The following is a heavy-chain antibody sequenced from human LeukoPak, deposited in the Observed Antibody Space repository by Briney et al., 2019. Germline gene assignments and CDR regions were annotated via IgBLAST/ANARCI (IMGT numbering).Heavy chain of an antibody. CDR3: ARGSYDILTGYSMYY. CDR1: GGSISSYY. J-gene: IGHJ4*02. D-gene: IGHD3-9*01. V-gene: IGHV4-59*01. CDR2: IYYSGST. Sequence: SETLSLTCTVSGGSISSYYWSWIRQPPGKGLEWIGYIYYSGSTSYNPSLKSRVTISVDTSKNQFSLKLSSVTAADTAVYYCARGSYDILTGYSMYYWGQGTLVTVSS.